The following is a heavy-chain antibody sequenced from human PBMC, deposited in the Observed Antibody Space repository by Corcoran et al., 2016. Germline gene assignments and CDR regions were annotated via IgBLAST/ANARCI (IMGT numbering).Heavy chain of an antibody. J-gene: IGHJ6*02. CDR3: ARDIVVVGAATNYYYGMDV. CDR2: IWYDGSNK. CDR1: GFTFSSYG. Sequence: QVQLVESGGGVVQPGRSLRLSCAASGFTFSSYGMHWVRQAPGKGLEWVAVIWYDGSNKYYADSVKGRFTISRDNSKNTLYLQMNSLRAEDQAVYYFARDIVVVGAATNYYYGMDVWGQGTTVTIS. V-gene: IGHV3-33*01. D-gene: IGHD2-15*01.